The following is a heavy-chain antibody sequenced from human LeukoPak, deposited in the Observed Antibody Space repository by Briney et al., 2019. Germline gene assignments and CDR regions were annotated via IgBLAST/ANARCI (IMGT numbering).Heavy chain of an antibody. CDR1: GGSITTSNYY. V-gene: IGHV4-39*01. CDR2: IYDGGST. D-gene: IGHD2-2*01. CDR3: ARHVGVVPGRGFRHNWFDP. J-gene: IGHJ5*02. Sequence: PSETLSLTCTVSGGSITTSNYYWGWIRQPPGEGLEWFGIIYDGGSTYYNPSLNSRVTNTLDASKRQFALKVTSVNAADTAVYYCARHVGVVPGRGFRHNWFDPWGQGTLVIVSS.